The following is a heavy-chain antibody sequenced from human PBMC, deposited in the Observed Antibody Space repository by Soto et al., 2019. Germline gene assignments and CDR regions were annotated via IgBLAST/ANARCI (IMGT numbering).Heavy chain of an antibody. CDR1: GGSFSGYY. Sequence: QVQLQQWGAGLLKPSETLSLTCAVYGGSFSGYYWSWIRQPPGKGLEWIGEINHSGSTNYNPSLKRRDTISVDTSKNQFSLKLSSVTAADTAVYYCARGVRYCTNGVCYRGYFYYGMDVWGQGTTVTVSS. J-gene: IGHJ6*02. CDR2: INHSGST. CDR3: ARGVRYCTNGVCYRGYFYYGMDV. V-gene: IGHV4-34*01. D-gene: IGHD2-8*01.